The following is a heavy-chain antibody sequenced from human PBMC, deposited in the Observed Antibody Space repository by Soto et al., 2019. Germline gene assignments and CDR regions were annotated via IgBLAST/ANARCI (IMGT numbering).Heavy chain of an antibody. CDR3: ARGGWGYGYQFDWSLDYYYMDV. D-gene: IGHD5-18*01. CDR1: GFTFSSYG. CDR2: IWYDGSNN. J-gene: IGHJ6*03. Sequence: PGGSLRLSCAASGFTFSSYGMHWVRQAPGKGLEWVAFIWYDGSNNYYADSVNGRFTISRDNSKNTLYLQMNSLRAADTAVYYCARGGWGYGYQFDWSLDYYYMDVWGKGTTVTVSS. V-gene: IGHV3-33*01.